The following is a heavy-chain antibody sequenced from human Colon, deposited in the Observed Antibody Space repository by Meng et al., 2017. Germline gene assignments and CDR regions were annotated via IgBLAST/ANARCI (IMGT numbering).Heavy chain of an antibody. CDR2: IDSDGSTT. D-gene: IGHD2-2*01. Sequence: GGSLRLSCAASGFTFSNNWMHWVRQAPGKGLVWVSHIDSDGSTTTYADSVKGRFTISRDNAKNTLYLQMNSLRVEDTAVYYCARSIFPYAFDYWGQGMLVTVSS. CDR3: ARSIFPYAFDY. CDR1: GFTFSNNW. V-gene: IGHV3-74*01. J-gene: IGHJ4*02.